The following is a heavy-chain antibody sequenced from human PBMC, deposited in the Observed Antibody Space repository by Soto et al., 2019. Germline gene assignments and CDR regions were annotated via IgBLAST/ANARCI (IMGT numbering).Heavy chain of an antibody. Sequence: QVQLQESGPGLVKPLETLSLTCSVSGGFISSYYWNWIRQPPGKGLEWIGNIYYTGGTNYNSSLKSRVTISVDTSTHQFSLKLSSVTAADTALYYCARGGYCTSTTCFSYYMDVWGKGTTVTVSS. CDR3: ARGGYCTSTTCFSYYMDV. D-gene: IGHD2-2*01. CDR2: IYYTGGT. V-gene: IGHV4-59*01. J-gene: IGHJ6*03. CDR1: GGFISSYY.